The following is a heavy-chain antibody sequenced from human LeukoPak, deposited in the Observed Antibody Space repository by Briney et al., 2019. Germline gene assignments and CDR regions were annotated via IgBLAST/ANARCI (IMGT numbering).Heavy chain of an antibody. J-gene: IGHJ5*02. CDR1: GGSISSGSYY. D-gene: IGHD3-10*01. CDR3: AVQFGVGNCFDP. CDR2: IYTSGST. V-gene: IGHV4-61*02. Sequence: SETLSLTCTVSGGSISSGSYYWSWIRQPAGKGLEWIGRIYTSGSTNYNPSLKSRVTISVDTSKNQFSLKLSSVTAADTAVYYCAVQFGVGNCFDPWGQGTLVTVSS.